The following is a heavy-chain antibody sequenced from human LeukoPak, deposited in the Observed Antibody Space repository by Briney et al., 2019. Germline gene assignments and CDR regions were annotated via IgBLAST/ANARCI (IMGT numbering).Heavy chain of an antibody. Sequence: SETLSLTCAVSGFSISSGYFWGWIRQPPGKGLEWIGTIYHRGNTYYNTSLRNRVTISLDTSKNHFSLNLSSVTAADTAVYSWAKAEQDGYYFDQWGQGTQVTVSS. D-gene: IGHD1/OR15-1a*01. V-gene: IGHV4-38-2*01. J-gene: IGHJ4*02. CDR2: IYHRGNT. CDR1: GFSISSGYF. CDR3: AKAEQDGYYFDQ.